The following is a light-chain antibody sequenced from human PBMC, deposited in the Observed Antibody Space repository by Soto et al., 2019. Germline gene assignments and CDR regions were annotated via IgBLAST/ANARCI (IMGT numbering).Light chain of an antibody. J-gene: IGLJ2*01. V-gene: IGLV2-23*01. CDR1: SSEVGSYNL. Sequence: QSVLTQPASVSGSPGQSIAISCTGTSSEVGSYNLVSWYHHHPGKAPKLMIYEGSKRPSGVSNRFSGSKSGNTASLTISGLQSQDEADYYCCSYAGSSTYVVFGGGTKLTVL. CDR2: EGS. CDR3: CSYAGSSTYVV.